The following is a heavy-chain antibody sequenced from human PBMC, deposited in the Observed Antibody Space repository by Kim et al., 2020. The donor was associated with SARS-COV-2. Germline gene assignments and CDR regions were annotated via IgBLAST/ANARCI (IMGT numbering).Heavy chain of an antibody. J-gene: IGHJ4*02. Sequence: TNYADAVKDRSTISRGESKNTLYLQRNSLSVEDTAVYYCAKESFVGATNYWGQGTLVTVSS. CDR2: T. V-gene: IGHV3-23*01. D-gene: IGHD1-26*01. CDR3: AKESFVGATNY.